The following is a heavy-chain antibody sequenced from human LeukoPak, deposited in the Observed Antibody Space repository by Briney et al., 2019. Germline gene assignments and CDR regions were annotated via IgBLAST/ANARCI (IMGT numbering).Heavy chain of an antibody. CDR3: ARDSSSWLGVWFDP. D-gene: IGHD6-13*01. CDR2: ISSSGSTI. CDR1: GFTFSDYY. V-gene: IGHV3-11*04. Sequence: GGSLRLSCAASGFTFSDYYMSWIRQAPGKGLEWVSYISSSGSTIYYADSVKGRFTISRDNSKNTLYLQMNSLRAEDTAVYYCARDSSSWLGVWFDPWGQGTLVTVSS. J-gene: IGHJ5*02.